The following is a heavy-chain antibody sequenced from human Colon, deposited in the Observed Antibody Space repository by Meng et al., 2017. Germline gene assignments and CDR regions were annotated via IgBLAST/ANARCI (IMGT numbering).Heavy chain of an antibody. J-gene: IGHJ6*02. CDR3: ARAMIRGVTYCKYYGMDV. CDR2: VYYNGRT. CDR1: GGSITTYY. V-gene: IGHV4-59*01. Sequence: SETLSLTCNVSGGSITTYYWTWIRQPPGKGLEWIGYVYYNGRTNYNPSLKSRVSMSIDTSKNQFSLTLSSVTAADTAVYYCARAMIRGVTYCKYYGMDVWGQGTTVTVSS. D-gene: IGHD3-10*01.